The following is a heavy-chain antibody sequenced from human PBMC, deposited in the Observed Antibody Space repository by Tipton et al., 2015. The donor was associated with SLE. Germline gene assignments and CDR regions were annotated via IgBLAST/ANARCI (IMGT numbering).Heavy chain of an antibody. CDR2: ISWNSGKI. CDR1: GFTFDDYA. J-gene: IGHJ6*02. V-gene: IGHV3-9*01. Sequence: QLVQSGGGLVQPGRSLRLSCAASGFTFDDYAMYWVRQAPGKGLEWVSGISWNSGKIGYADSVKGRFTISRDNAKNSLYLQMNSLRAEDTALYYCAKDTGFRYYYGMDVWGQGTTVTVSS. CDR3: AKDTGFRYYYGMDV. D-gene: IGHD2/OR15-2a*01.